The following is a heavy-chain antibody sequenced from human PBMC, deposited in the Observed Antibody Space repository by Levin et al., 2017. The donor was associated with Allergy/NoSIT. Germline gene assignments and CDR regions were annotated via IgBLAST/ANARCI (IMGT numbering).Heavy chain of an antibody. V-gene: IGHV3-74*01. Sequence: PGGSLRLSCEGSGFTFSSHWMHWVRQAPGKGLVWVSRVDSDGNDTRYADSVKGRFTISRDNARNTLYLQMNSLTVEDTGVYFCARHYVYSYYLDVWGQGTTVTVAS. CDR2: VDSDGNDT. J-gene: IGHJ6*03. CDR1: GFTFSSHW. CDR3: ARHYVYSYYLDV. D-gene: IGHD3-16*01.